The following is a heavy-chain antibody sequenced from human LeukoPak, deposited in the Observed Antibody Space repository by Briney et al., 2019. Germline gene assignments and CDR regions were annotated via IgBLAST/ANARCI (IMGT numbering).Heavy chain of an antibody. D-gene: IGHD3-16*01. V-gene: IGHV4-59*08. CDR2: IYYSGST. J-gene: IGHJ6*02. CDR1: GGSISSYY. Sequence: SETLSLTCTVSGGSISSYYWSWLRQPPGKGLEWIGYIYYSGSTNYNPSLKSRVTISVDTSKNQFSLKLSSVTAADTAVYYCARHWGYYYYYGMDVWGQGTTVTVSS. CDR3: ARHWGYYYYYGMDV.